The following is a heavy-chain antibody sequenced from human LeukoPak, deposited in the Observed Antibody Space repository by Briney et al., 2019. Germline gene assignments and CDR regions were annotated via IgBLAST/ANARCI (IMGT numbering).Heavy chain of an antibody. D-gene: IGHD1-14*01. Sequence: SETLSLTCTVSGGSISSSRYYWGWIRQPPGKGLEWIGTFYYTGSTYYTPSLKSRVTISVDTSESQFSLKLSSVTAADTAVYYYARLGPEGPFDYWGQGTLVTVSS. CDR2: FYYTGST. CDR3: ARLGPEGPFDY. V-gene: IGHV4-39*01. J-gene: IGHJ4*02. CDR1: GGSISSSRYY.